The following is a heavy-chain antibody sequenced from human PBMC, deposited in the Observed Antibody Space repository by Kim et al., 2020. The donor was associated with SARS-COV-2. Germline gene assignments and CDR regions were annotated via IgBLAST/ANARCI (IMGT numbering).Heavy chain of an antibody. CDR3: AKRLQEVPAAMGDWYFDL. J-gene: IGHJ2*01. CDR2: ISGSGGST. CDR1: GFTFSSYA. Sequence: GGSLRLSCAASGFTFSSYAMSWVRQAPGKGLEWVSAISGSGGSTYYADSVKGRFTISRDNSKNTLYLQMNSLRAEDTAVYYCAKRLQEVPAAMGDWYFDLWGRGTLVTVSS. V-gene: IGHV3-23*01. D-gene: IGHD2-2*01.